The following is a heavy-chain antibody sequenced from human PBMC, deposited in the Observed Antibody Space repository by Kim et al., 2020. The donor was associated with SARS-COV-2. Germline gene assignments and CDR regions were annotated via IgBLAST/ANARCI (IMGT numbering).Heavy chain of an antibody. CDR2: IGAGAGGAWT. J-gene: IGHJ4*02. Sequence: GGSLRLSCATSGFTFKTYAMTWVRQAPGKGLEWVSVIGAGAGGAWTYYADSVKGRFTISRDDSQNTLYLQLSSLRAEDTAVYYCARDRTWFSGFYVGVFSGEYWGQGALVTVSS. V-gene: IGHV3-23*01. D-gene: IGHD3-10*02. CDR1: GFTFKTYA. CDR3: ARDRTWFSGFYVGVFSGEY.